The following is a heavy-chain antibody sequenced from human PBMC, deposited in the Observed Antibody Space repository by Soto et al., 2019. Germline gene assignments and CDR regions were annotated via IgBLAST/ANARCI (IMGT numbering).Heavy chain of an antibody. J-gene: IGHJ3*02. CDR3: AHTRAGLDAFDI. V-gene: IGHV2-5*02. CDR2: IYWDDDK. CDR1: GFSLSTSGVG. D-gene: IGHD6-13*01. Sequence: QITLKESGPTLVKPTQTLTLTCTFSGFSLSTSGVGVGWIRQPPGKALEWLALIYWDDDKRYSPSLKSRLTITKATSKNQVVLTMTNMDPVDTATYYCAHTRAGLDAFDIWGQGTMVTVSS.